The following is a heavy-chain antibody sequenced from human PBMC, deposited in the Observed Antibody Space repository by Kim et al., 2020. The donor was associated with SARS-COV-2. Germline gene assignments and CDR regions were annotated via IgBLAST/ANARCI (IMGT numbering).Heavy chain of an antibody. CDR2: IHYSGST. Sequence: SETLYLTCSVSGGSISRDYWSWIRKPPGKGLEWIGYIHYSGSTTYNPSLESRVAISIDTSKNQFSLNLRSVTAADTALYYCARDRGGLKHYMDVWGKGTAVTISS. V-gene: IGHV4-59*01. CDR1: GGSISRDY. J-gene: IGHJ6*03. CDR3: ARDRGGLKHYMDV. D-gene: IGHD3-10*01.